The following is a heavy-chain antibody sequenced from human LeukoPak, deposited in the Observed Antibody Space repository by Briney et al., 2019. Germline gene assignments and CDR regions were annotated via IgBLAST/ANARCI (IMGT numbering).Heavy chain of an antibody. J-gene: IGHJ4*02. CDR2: INHSGST. Sequence: SETLSLTCAVYGWSFCGYYWSWIRQPPGQGLEWIGEINHSGSTYYNPLHKSRFTISVDTSKNQFSLKLSSVTAADTAVYYCARGDGYYFDYWGKRTLVTVCS. V-gene: IGHV4-34*01. CDR1: GWSFCGYY. CDR3: ARGDGYYFDY.